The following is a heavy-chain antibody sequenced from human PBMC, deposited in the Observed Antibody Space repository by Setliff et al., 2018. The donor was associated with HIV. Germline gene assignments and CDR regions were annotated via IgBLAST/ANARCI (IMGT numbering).Heavy chain of an antibody. CDR2: ISSSSAYI. CDR3: ARAYNVYDYRFDSSGYDY. CDR1: GFTFRSYS. Sequence: GGSLRLSCAASGFTFRSYSMNWVRQAPGKGLEWVSSISSSSAYIYYADSVKGRFTISRDNARNSLFLEMNSLRAEDSAVYDCARAYNVYDYRFDSSGYDYWGQGTLVT. V-gene: IGHV3-21*04. J-gene: IGHJ4*02. D-gene: IGHD3-22*01.